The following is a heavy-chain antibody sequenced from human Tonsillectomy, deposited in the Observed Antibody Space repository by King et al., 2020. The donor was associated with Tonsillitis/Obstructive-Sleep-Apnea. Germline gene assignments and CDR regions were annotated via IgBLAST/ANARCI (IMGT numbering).Heavy chain of an antibody. V-gene: IGHV3-30*01. D-gene: IGHD4-17*01. CDR1: GFTFSNYA. J-gene: IGHJ4*02. Sequence: VQLVESGGGVVQPGRSLRLSCAASGFTFSNYAMHWVRQAPGKGLEWVAIVSYDGRNKYYADSVKGRFTISRDSSKSTLHLQMNSLRAEDTAVYYCARVGDYGVEDFDYWGQGTLVTVSS. CDR3: ARVGDYGVEDFDY. CDR2: VSYDGRNK.